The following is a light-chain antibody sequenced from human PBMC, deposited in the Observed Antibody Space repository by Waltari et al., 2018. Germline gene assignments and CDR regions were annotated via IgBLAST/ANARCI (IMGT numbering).Light chain of an antibody. CDR3: AAWDDSLSGPV. J-gene: IGLJ2*01. CDR1: SSNIGSNT. Sequence: QSVLTQPPSASGTPGQRVTISCPGTSSNIGSNTVNGYQQLPGTSPKLLIYRNNQPPSGVPDRFSCSKSGTSASLAISGLRSEDEADYYCAAWDDSLSGPVFGGGTKLTVL. CDR2: RNN. V-gene: IGLV1-47*01.